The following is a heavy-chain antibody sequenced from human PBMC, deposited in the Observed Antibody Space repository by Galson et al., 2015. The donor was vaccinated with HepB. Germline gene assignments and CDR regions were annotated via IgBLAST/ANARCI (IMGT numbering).Heavy chain of an antibody. J-gene: IGHJ4*02. Sequence: SLRLSCAASGFTFNTYGIHWVRQAPGKGLEWVAVIWYDASRQYYADYVKGRFTISRDNSKNTVYLAINSLRAEDTAVYYCARDFSPTNRVIGGRGGLNYWGQGTLVTVSS. CDR1: GFTFNTYG. CDR3: ARDFSPTNRVIGGRGGLNY. D-gene: IGHD2/OR15-2a*01. CDR2: IWYDASRQ. V-gene: IGHV3-33*01.